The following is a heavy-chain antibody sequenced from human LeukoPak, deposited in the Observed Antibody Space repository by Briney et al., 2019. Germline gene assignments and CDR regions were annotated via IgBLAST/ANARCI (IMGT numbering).Heavy chain of an antibody. CDR1: GFTFSSYA. Sequence: GGSLRLSCAASGFTFSSYAMHWVRQAPGKGLECVSYISSSGSTIYYADSVKGRFTISRDNAKNSLYLQMNSLRAEDTAVYYCAKDFGRVVAFFDYWGQGTLVTVSS. J-gene: IGHJ4*02. D-gene: IGHD5-12*01. CDR2: ISSSGSTI. V-gene: IGHV3-48*04. CDR3: AKDFGRVVAFFDY.